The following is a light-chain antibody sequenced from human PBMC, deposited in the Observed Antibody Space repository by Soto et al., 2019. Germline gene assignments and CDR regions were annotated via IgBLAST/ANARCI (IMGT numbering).Light chain of an antibody. Sequence: DIQMTQSPSSLSASVGDRVTITCQASQDINTYLNCYQQKPGKAPNLLLYDASKLETGVPSRFSGGGSGTDFTFTVTSLQPEDIATYFCQHDDKLPLTFGGGTKVEL. CDR1: QDINTY. CDR2: DAS. J-gene: IGKJ4*01. CDR3: QHDDKLPLT. V-gene: IGKV1-33*01.